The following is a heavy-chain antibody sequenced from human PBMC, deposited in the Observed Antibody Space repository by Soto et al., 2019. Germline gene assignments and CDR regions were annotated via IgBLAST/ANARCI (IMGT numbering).Heavy chain of an antibody. Sequence: QVQLVQSGAEVKKPGASVKVSCKASGYTFTSYYMHWVRQAPGQGLEWMGIINPSGGSTSYAQKFQGRVTMTRDTSTSTVYMELSSLRSEDTAVYYCARDSRVRDCSGGSCYSGYFDYWGQGTLVTVSS. V-gene: IGHV1-46*01. J-gene: IGHJ4*02. CDR1: GYTFTSYY. CDR3: ARDSRVRDCSGGSCYSGYFDY. D-gene: IGHD2-15*01. CDR2: INPSGGST.